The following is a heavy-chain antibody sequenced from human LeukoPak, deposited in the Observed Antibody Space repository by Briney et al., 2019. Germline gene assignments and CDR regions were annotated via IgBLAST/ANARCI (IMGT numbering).Heavy chain of an antibody. Sequence: GGSLRLSCAASGFTFDDYAMHWVRQAPGKGLEWVSLISGDGGSTYYADSVKGRFTISRDSSKNSLYLQMNSLRAEDTALYYCAKDIGEQWFFDYWGQGTLVTVSS. CDR1: GFTFDDYA. CDR3: AKDIGEQWFFDY. D-gene: IGHD3-10*01. V-gene: IGHV3-43*02. CDR2: ISGDGGST. J-gene: IGHJ4*02.